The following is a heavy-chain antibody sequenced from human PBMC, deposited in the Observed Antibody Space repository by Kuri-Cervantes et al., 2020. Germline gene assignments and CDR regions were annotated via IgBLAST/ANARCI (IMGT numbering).Heavy chain of an antibody. CDR2: ITSSGNTR. CDR3: ARDGRYCSGGNCYSGFHY. V-gene: IGHV3-48*03. D-gene: IGHD2-15*01. Sequence: GESLKISCAASGFTFSSYAMNWVRQAPGKGLEWVSFITSSGNTRYYADSVKGRFTISRDNAKNSLYLQMNSLRAEDTAVYYCARDGRYCSGGNCYSGFHYWGQGTLVTVSS. CDR1: GFTFSSYA. J-gene: IGHJ4*02.